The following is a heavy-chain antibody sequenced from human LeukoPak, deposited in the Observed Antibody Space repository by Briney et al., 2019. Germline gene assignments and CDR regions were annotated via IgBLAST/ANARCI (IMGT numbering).Heavy chain of an antibody. V-gene: IGHV1-46*01. CDR3: ARDGGTYYDFWSGYYTPRNWFDP. D-gene: IGHD3-3*01. CDR2: INPSGGST. CDR1: GYTFTSYY. Sequence: SVKVSCKASGYTFTSYYMHWVRQAPGQGLEWMGIINPSGGSTSYAQKFQGRVTMTRDTSTSTVYMELSSLRSEDTAVYYCARDGGTYYDFWSGYYTPRNWFDPWGQGTLVTVSS. J-gene: IGHJ5*02.